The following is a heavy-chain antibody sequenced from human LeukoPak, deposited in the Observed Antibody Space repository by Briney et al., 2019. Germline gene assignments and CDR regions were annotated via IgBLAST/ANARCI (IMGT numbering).Heavy chain of an antibody. Sequence: ASVKVSCKASGGTFSSYAISWVRQAPGQGLEWMGRITPILGIANYAQKFQGRVTITADKSTSTAYMELSSLRSEDTAVYYCTGGYTLYDILTGYQTYGMDVWGQGTTVTVSS. CDR2: ITPILGIA. J-gene: IGHJ6*02. D-gene: IGHD3-9*01. CDR3: TGGYTLYDILTGYQTYGMDV. V-gene: IGHV1-69*04. CDR1: GGTFSSYA.